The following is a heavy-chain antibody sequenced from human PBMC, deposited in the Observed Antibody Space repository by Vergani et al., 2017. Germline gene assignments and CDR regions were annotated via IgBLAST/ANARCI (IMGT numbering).Heavy chain of an antibody. Sequence: APGKGLEWVSAISGSGGSTYYPGSVKGRFTISRENAKNSLYLQMNSLRAGDTAVYYCARGRVAARPGKFEGWYFDLWGRGTLVTVSS. V-gene: IGHV3-13*01. CDR2: ISGSGGST. D-gene: IGHD6-6*01. CDR3: ARGRVAARPGKFEGWYFDL. J-gene: IGHJ2*01.